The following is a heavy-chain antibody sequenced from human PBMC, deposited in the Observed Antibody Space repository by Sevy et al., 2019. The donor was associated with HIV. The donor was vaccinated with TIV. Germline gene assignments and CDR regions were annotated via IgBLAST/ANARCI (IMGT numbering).Heavy chain of an antibody. Sequence: SETLSLTCTVSGDSFSSYFWAWIRQPAGKGLEWIGRINTSGSTNYKPSLKSRVTMSVDTSKSQFSLTVTSLTAADTAIYFCARSNWVTATNGFSISYYFDYWGQGSLVTVSS. CDR1: GDSFSSYF. CDR3: ARSNWVTATNGFSISYYFDY. J-gene: IGHJ4*02. CDR2: INTSGST. D-gene: IGHD7-27*01. V-gene: IGHV4-4*07.